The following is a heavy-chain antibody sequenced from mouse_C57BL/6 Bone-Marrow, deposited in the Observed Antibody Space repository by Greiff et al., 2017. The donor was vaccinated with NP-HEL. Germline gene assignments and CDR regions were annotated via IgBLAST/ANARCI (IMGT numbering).Heavy chain of an antibody. V-gene: IGHV1-53*01. CDR3: ARRGHDYGSSTEYFDY. D-gene: IGHD1-1*01. CDR1: GYTFTSYW. J-gene: IGHJ2*01. Sequence: QVQLQQPGTELVKPGASVKLSCKASGYTFTSYWMHWVKQRPGQGLEWIGNINPSNGGTNYNEKFKSKATLTVDKSSSTAYMQLSSLTSEDSAVYYCARRGHDYGSSTEYFDYWGQGTTLTVAS. CDR2: INPSNGGT.